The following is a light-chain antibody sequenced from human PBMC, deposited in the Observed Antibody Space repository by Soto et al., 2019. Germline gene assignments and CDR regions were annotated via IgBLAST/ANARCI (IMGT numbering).Light chain of an antibody. Sequence: EIVLTQSPGTLSLSPGERATLSCRASQSVKSNYLAWYQQKPGQAPRLLIYNSSTRATGIPDRFSGSGSGTDFTLTISRLEPEDFALYYCQQYRDLPQTFGQGTKVEI. CDR3: QQYRDLPQT. J-gene: IGKJ1*01. CDR1: QSVKSNY. V-gene: IGKV3-20*01. CDR2: NSS.